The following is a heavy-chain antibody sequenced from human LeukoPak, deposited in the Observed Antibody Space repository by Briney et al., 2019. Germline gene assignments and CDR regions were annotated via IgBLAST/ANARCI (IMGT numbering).Heavy chain of an antibody. Sequence: ASVKVSCKASGYTFTSYGISWVRQAPGQGLEWMGWISAYNGNTNYAQKLQGRVTMTTDTSTSTAYMELRSLRSDDTAVYYCARDALGYYTNTGYPLLYYFDSWGQGTLVTVSS. CDR1: GYTFTSYG. J-gene: IGHJ4*02. V-gene: IGHV1-18*01. CDR3: ARDALGYYTNTGYPLLYYFDS. CDR2: ISAYNGNT. D-gene: IGHD3-9*01.